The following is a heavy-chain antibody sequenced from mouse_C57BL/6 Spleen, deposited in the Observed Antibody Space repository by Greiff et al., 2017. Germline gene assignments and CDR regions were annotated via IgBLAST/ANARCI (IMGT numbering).Heavy chain of an antibody. CDR1: GNTFTSYW. CDR3: AKDYCGSSPNYFDY. Sequence: VQLQQPGAELVRPGTSVKLSCTASGNTFTSYWMHWVKQRPGQGLEWIGVIDPSDSYTNYNQKFKGKATLTVDTSSSTAYMQLSNLTSGDAAVDYSAKDYCGSSPNYFDYRGQGTTRTVSS. CDR2: IDPSDSYT. D-gene: IGHD1-1*01. V-gene: IGHV1-59*01. J-gene: IGHJ2*01.